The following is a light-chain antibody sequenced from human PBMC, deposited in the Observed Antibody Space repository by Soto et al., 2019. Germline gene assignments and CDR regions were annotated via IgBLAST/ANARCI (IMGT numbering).Light chain of an antibody. V-gene: IGLV1-47*01. J-gene: IGLJ2*01. CDR2: RND. Sequence: QSVLTQPPSVSGTPGQRVTISCSGSSSNIGSNYVYWYQQLPGTAPKLLIYRNDQRPSGVPDRFSGSKSGTSGSLDISGLRSEDEADYYCSAWDVSLRGVIFGGGTKLTVL. CDR3: SAWDVSLRGVI. CDR1: SSNIGSNY.